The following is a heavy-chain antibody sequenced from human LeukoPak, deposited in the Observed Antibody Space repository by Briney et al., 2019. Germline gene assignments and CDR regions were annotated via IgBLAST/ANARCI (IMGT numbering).Heavy chain of an antibody. CDR3: ATLVCSSGWYGVYWFDP. Sequence: ASVKVSCKVSGYTLTELSMHWVRQAPGKGLEWMAGFDPEDGETIYAQKFQGRVTMTEDTSTDTAYMELSSLRAEDTAVYYCATLVCSSGWYGVYWFDPWGQGTLVTVSS. J-gene: IGHJ5*02. CDR1: GYTLTELS. V-gene: IGHV1-24*01. D-gene: IGHD6-19*01. CDR2: FDPEDGET.